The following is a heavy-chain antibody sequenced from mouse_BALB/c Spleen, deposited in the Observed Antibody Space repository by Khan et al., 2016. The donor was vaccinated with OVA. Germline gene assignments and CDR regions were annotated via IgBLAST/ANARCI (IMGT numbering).Heavy chain of an antibody. V-gene: IGHV1-39*01. CDR3: ARSTWYFDV. CDR2: IDPHSGGF. J-gene: IGHJ1*01. CDR1: GYLFTGYN. Sequence: VQLKQSGPELEKPGASVKISCKASGYLFTGYNMNWVKQSNGKSLEWIGNIDPHSGGFSYNQKFKGKATLSVDKSSSTAYMQLKSLTSEDSEVYSCARSTWYFDVWGAGTTVTVSS.